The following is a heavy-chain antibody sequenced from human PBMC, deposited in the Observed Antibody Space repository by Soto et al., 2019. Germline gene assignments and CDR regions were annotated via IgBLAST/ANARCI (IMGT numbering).Heavy chain of an antibody. D-gene: IGHD3-16*02. CDR2: ISAYNGNT. Sequence: GASVKVSCKASGYTFTSYDISWVRQAPGQGLEWMGWISAYNGNTNYAQKLQGRVTMTTDTSTSTAYMELRSLRSDDTAVYYCARAWELSSPPGSFAFWGQGTLVTVSS. CDR1: GYTFTSYD. J-gene: IGHJ3*01. V-gene: IGHV1-18*01. CDR3: ARAWELSSPPGSFAF.